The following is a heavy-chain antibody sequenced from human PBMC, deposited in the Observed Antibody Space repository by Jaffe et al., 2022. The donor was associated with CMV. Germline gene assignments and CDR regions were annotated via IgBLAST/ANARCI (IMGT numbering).Heavy chain of an antibody. V-gene: IGHV1-3*04. CDR3: VRSTSSTLDY. CDR1: GYTFTNYA. J-gene: IGHJ4*02. CDR2: ISTASGTT. Sequence: QVHHVQSGTEVNKPGASVKVSCTASGYTFTNYAIQWVRQAPGQRLEWMGWISTASGTTKYSQQFQGRLTITRDTSASTAYMELSSLRSEDTAIYYCVRSTSSTLDYWGQGTQVTVSS. D-gene: IGHD2-2*01.